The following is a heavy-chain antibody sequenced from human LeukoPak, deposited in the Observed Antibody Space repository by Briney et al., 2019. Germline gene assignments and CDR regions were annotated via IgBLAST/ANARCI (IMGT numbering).Heavy chain of an antibody. CDR2: ISSGSSYI. V-gene: IGHV3-21*01. Sequence: PGGSLRLSCAASGFTFSRYNMNWVRQAPGKGLEWVSSISSGSSYIYYADSVKGRFTISRDNAKNSLYLQMNSLRAEDTAVYYCARDRRRVTTVTTANWYFDLWGRGTLVTVSS. CDR1: GFTFSRYN. CDR3: ARDRRRVTTVTTANWYFDL. J-gene: IGHJ2*01. D-gene: IGHD4-17*01.